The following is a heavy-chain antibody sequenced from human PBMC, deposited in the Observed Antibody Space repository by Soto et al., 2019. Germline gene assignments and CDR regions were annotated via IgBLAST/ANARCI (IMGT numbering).Heavy chain of an antibody. V-gene: IGHV3-74*01. CDR1: GFTFGRHW. D-gene: IGHD2-21*01. Sequence: EVQLVESGGGLVQPGGSLRLSCAASGFTFGRHWMHWIRQTPGEGLVSISRVNPEATITDYAHSVRGRFTISKDNAESTLYLEMHCLTAEDTGVYYCERPKGAAYSAFDVWGQGTKVTVSS. J-gene: IGHJ3*01. CDR2: VNPEATIT. CDR3: ERPKGAAYSAFDV.